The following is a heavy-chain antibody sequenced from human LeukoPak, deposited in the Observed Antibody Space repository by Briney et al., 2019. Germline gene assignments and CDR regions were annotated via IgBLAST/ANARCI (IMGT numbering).Heavy chain of an antibody. CDR3: ARDSATAMVPDY. V-gene: IGHV3-74*01. CDR2: INSDGSST. J-gene: IGHJ4*02. D-gene: IGHD5-18*01. Sequence: GGSLRLSCAASGFTFSSNWMHWVRQAPGKGLVWVSRINSDGSSTSYADSVKGRFTISRDNAKNTLYLQMNSLRAEDTAVYYCARDSATAMVPDYWGQGTLVTVSS. CDR1: GFTFSSNW.